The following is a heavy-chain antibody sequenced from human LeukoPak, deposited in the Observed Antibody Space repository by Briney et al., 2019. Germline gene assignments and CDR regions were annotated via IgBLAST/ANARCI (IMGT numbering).Heavy chain of an antibody. CDR2: IYTSGGT. CDR1: GGSISSGSYY. D-gene: IGHD4-11*01. Sequence: SETLSLTCTVSGGSISSGSYYWSWIRQPAGKGLEWIGRIYTSGGTNYNPSLKSRVTISVDTSKNQFSLKLSSVTAADTAVYYCARGTVNYYYGMDVWGQGTTVTVSS. V-gene: IGHV4-61*02. J-gene: IGHJ6*02. CDR3: ARGTVNYYYGMDV.